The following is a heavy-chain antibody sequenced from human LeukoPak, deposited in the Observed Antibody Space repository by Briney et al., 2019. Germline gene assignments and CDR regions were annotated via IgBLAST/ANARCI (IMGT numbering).Heavy chain of an antibody. V-gene: IGHV3-21*01. CDR3: ASSIAVAGRNFDY. Sequence: GGSLRLSCAASGFTFSSYSMNWVRQAPGKGLEWVSSISSSSSYIYYADSVKGRFTISRDNAKNSLYLQMNSLRAEDTAVYYCASSIAVAGRNFDYWGQGTLVTVSS. CDR2: ISSSSSYI. CDR1: GFTFSSYS. J-gene: IGHJ4*02. D-gene: IGHD6-19*01.